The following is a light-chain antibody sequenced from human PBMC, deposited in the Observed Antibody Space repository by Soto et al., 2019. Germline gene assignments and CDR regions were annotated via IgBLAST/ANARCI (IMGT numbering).Light chain of an antibody. CDR1: KTLRTY. V-gene: IGKV1-39*01. CDR3: QQSYSTPWT. CDR2: AAS. Sequence: DIQMTQSPSSLSASVGDRVTITCRASKTLRTYVNWHHHKPGRAPKLLLLAASRLQRGVPSTYSGSGSETDFNLTISSLLPDDVATYYCQQSYSTPWTFGQGTMV. J-gene: IGKJ1*01.